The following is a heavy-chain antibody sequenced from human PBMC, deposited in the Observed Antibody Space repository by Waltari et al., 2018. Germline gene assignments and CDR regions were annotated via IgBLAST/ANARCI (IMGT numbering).Heavy chain of an antibody. V-gene: IGHV3-33*01. CDR2: IWYDEGRT. D-gene: IGHD3-16*02. Sequence: VQLVESGGGVVQPGGSLRLSCEAFGFTFSSFGMHWVRQAPGKGTEWVALIWYDEGRTYYADSVKCRFTVFSDKPKDTINLQMNRLRAEDTAVYYCVRGSRYTPSDLWGQGTLVTVSA. CDR3: VRGSRYTPSDL. J-gene: IGHJ5*02. CDR1: GFTFSSFG.